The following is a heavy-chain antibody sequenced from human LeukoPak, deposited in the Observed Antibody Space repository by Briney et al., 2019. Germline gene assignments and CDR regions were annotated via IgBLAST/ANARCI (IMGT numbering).Heavy chain of an antibody. CDR2: IYYSGST. D-gene: IGHD3-3*01. CDR3: ARVRSLEWSRHYYFDY. J-gene: IGHJ4*02. CDR1: GGSISSGDYY. V-gene: IGHV4-30-4*08. Sequence: SETLSLTCTVSGGSISSGDYYWSWIRQPPGKGLEWIGYIYYSGSTYYNPSLKSRVTISVDTSKNQFSLKLSSVTAADTAVYYCARVRSLEWSRHYYFDYWGQGTLVTVSS.